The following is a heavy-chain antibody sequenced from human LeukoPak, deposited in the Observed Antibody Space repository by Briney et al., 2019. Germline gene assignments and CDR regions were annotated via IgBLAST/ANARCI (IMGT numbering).Heavy chain of an antibody. D-gene: IGHD6-19*01. CDR1: GFTFSSSA. CDR2: ISGSGGST. Sequence: PGGSLRLSCAASGFTFSSSAMSWVRQAPGKGLEWVSGISGSGGSTYYADSVKGRFTISRDNSKNTLYLQMSSLRAEDTAVYYCAKDLRWLVGADSWGQGTLVTVSS. CDR3: AKDLRWLVGADS. V-gene: IGHV3-23*01. J-gene: IGHJ4*02.